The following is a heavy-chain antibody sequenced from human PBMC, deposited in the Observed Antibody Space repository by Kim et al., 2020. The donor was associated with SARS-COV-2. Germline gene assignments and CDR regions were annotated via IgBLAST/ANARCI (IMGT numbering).Heavy chain of an antibody. D-gene: IGHD3-22*01. V-gene: IGHV3-23*01. CDR3: VKSPDSNYYDSSGSFS. CDR1: GFTLSSYA. Sequence: GGSLRLSCAASGFTLSSYAMSWVRQAPGKGLEWVSSASGSADGTYYADSVKGRFRISRDNSKNTLYLQLDSLRAEDTAIYYCVKSPDSNYYDSSGSFSWGQGTLVTVSS. CDR2: ASGSADGT. J-gene: IGHJ5*02.